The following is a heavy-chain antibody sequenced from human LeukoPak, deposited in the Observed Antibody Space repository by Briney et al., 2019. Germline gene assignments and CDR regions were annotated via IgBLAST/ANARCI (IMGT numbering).Heavy chain of an antibody. CDR2: IYPGDSDT. D-gene: IGHD5-12*01. Sequence: GESLKISCKGSGYSFTSYWIGWVRQMPGKGLEWMGIIYPGDSDTRYSPSFQGQVTISADKSINTAYLQWSSLKASDTAMYYCARHLNSGYRRDAFDIWGQGTMVTVSS. CDR3: ARHLNSGYRRDAFDI. CDR1: GYSFTSYW. J-gene: IGHJ3*02. V-gene: IGHV5-51*01.